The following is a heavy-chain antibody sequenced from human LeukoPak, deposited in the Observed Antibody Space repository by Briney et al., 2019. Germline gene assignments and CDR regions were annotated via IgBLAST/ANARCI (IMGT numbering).Heavy chain of an antibody. CDR1: GFTFSSHS. Sequence: AGGSLRLSCAASGFTFSSHSMNCVRQAPGKGLEWVSYITSGSTTIYYADSVKGRFTISRDNAKNSLYLQMSSLRAEDTAVYHCARGVAAPWAFDIWGQGTVVTVSS. CDR2: ITSGSTTI. D-gene: IGHD2-15*01. V-gene: IGHV3-48*01. CDR3: ARGVAAPWAFDI. J-gene: IGHJ3*02.